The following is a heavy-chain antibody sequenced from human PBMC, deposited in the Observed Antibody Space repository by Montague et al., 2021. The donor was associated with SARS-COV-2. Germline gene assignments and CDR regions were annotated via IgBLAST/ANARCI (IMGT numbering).Heavy chain of an antibody. V-gene: IGHV3-48*01. CDR2: ISSSSSTI. CDR1: GFTFSSYS. J-gene: IGHJ4*02. Sequence: SLRLSCAASGFTFSSYSMNWVRQAPGKGLEWVSYISSSSSTIYYADSVKGRFTISRDNAKNSLYLQMSSLRAEDTAMYYCTRLGWGYSDGLDYWGQGTLVTASS. D-gene: IGHD5-18*01. CDR3: TRLGWGYSDGLDY.